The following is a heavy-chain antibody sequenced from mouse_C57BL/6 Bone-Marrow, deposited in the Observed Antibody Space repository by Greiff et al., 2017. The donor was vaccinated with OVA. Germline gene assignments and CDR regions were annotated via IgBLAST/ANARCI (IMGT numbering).Heavy chain of an antibody. J-gene: IGHJ4*01. CDR3: ARAGLRDYAMDY. CDR1: GFNIKDDY. CDR2: IDPENGDT. D-gene: IGHD2-4*01. Sequence: EVKLQESGAELVRPGASVKLSCTASGFNIKDDYMHWVKQRPEQGLEWIGWIDPENGDTEYASKFQGKATITADTSSNTAYLQLSSLTSEDTAVYFCARAGLRDYAMDYWGQGTSVTVSS. V-gene: IGHV14-4*01.